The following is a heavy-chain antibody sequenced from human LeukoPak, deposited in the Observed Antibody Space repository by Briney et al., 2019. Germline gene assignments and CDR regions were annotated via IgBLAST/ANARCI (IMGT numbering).Heavy chain of an antibody. D-gene: IGHD3-22*01. CDR1: GYTFTSYG. J-gene: IGHJ2*01. CDR3: AREVANYYDSSGTYWYFDL. V-gene: IGHV1-18*01. CDR2: ISAYNGNT. Sequence: ASVKVSCKASGYTFTSYGISWVRQAPGQGLEWMGWISAYNGNTNYAQKLQGRVTMTTDTSTSTAYMELRSLRSDDTAVYYCAREVANYYDSSGTYWYFDLWGRGTLVIVSS.